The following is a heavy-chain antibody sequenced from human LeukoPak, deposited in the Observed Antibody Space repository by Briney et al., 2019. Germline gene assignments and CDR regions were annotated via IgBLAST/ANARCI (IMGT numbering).Heavy chain of an antibody. Sequence: PSQTLSLTCTVSGVSISSGDYYWSWIRQPPGKALEWIGLIYYSGTTYYNPSLKSRVSISVDTSNNQFYLRLSSVTAADTAVYYCARVRYNWNADDYWGQGTLVTVSS. V-gene: IGHV4-30-4*01. CDR2: IYYSGTT. CDR3: ARVRYNWNADDY. J-gene: IGHJ4*02. CDR1: GVSISSGDYY. D-gene: IGHD1-1*01.